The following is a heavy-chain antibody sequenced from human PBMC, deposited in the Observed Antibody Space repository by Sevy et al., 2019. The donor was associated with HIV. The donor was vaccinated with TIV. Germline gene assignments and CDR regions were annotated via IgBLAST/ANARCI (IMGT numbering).Heavy chain of an antibody. J-gene: IGHJ6*02. CDR1: GYTFTSYD. D-gene: IGHD3-10*01. V-gene: IGHV1-8*01. CDR3: AGGQLWFGELLVSGGYYYGMDV. CDR2: MNPNSGNT. Sequence: ASVKVSCKASGYTFTSYDINWVRQATGQGLEWMGWMNPNSGNTGYAQKFQGRVTMTRNTSISTAYMELSSLRSEDTAVYYWAGGQLWFGELLVSGGYYYGMDVWGQGTTVTVSS.